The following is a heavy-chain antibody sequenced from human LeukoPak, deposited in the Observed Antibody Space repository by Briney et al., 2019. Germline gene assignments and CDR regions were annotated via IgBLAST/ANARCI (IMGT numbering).Heavy chain of an antibody. J-gene: IGHJ5*02. V-gene: IGHV1-69*13. CDR1: GGTFSRYV. CDR2: IIPIFGTA. D-gene: IGHD3-3*01. CDR3: ARTTIFGVVMAGPIYP. Sequence: GASVKVSCKASGGTFSRYVISWVRQAAGHGLEWMGGIIPIFGTANSAQKFQGRVTITSDESTSTAYMELRSLRSEDPSGYSSARTTIFGVVMAGPIYPWGQGTPVTVSS.